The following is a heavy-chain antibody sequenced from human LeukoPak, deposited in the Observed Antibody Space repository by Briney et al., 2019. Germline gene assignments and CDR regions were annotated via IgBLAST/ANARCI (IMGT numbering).Heavy chain of an antibody. V-gene: IGHV1-69*05. CDR3: ARGTGYYYDSSGYRPMGDAFDI. CDR2: IIPIFGTA. J-gene: IGHJ3*02. D-gene: IGHD3-22*01. Sequence: SVKVSCKASGGTFSSYAISWVRQAPGQGLEWMGGIIPIFGTANYAQKFQGRVTISTDESTSTAYMELSSLKSEDTAAYYCARGTGYYYDSSGYRPMGDAFDIWGQGTMVTVSS. CDR1: GGTFSSYA.